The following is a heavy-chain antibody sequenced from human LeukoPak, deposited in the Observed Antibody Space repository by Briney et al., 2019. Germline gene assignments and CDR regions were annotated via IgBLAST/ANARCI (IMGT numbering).Heavy chain of an antibody. J-gene: IGHJ4*02. CDR2: IMQDGSEK. CDR3: ARDNYGSGSYYTYFDY. D-gene: IGHD3-10*01. Sequence: GGSLRLSCAASGFTFSAYWMTWVRQAPGKGLEWVANIMQDGSEKNYVDSVKGRFTISRDNAKNSLYLQMNSLRAEDTAVYYCARDNYGSGSYYTYFDYWGQGTLVTVSS. V-gene: IGHV3-7*01. CDR1: GFTFSAYW.